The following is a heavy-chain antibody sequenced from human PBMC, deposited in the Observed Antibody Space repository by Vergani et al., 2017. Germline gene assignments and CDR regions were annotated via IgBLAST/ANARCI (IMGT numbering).Heavy chain of an antibody. CDR2: MNPNSGNT. Sequence: QVQLVQSGAEVKKPGASVKVSCKASGYTFTSYDINWVRQATGQGREWMGWMNPNSGNTGYAQKFQGRVTMTRNTSISTAYMELSSLRSEDTAVYYCARAVHRFLYYYYYMDVWGKGTTVTVSS. D-gene: IGHD3-10*01. J-gene: IGHJ6*03. V-gene: IGHV1-8*01. CDR1: GYTFTSYD. CDR3: ARAVHRFLYYYYYMDV.